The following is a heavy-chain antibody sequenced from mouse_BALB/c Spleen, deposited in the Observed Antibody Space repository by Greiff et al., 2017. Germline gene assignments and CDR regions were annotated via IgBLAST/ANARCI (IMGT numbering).Heavy chain of an antibody. CDR3: ARERFGYGNYFDY. V-gene: IGHV5-6-5*01. CDR1: GFTFSSYA. D-gene: IGHD2-1*01. CDR2: ISSGGST. J-gene: IGHJ2*01. Sequence: DVKLVESGGGLVKPGGSLKLSCAASGFTFSSYAMSWVRQTPEKRLEWVASISSGGSTYYPDSVKGRFTISRDNARNILYLQMSSLRSEDTAMYYCARERFGYGNYFDYWGQGTTLTVSS.